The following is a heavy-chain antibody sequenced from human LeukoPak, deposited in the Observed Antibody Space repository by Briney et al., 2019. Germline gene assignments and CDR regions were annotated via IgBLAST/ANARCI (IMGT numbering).Heavy chain of an antibody. CDR3: ARDPLIGIFDY. CDR2: IYSGGST. CDR1: GFTVSSNY. V-gene: IGHV3-53*01. J-gene: IGHJ4*02. Sequence: GGSLRLSCAASGFTVSSNYMSWVRQAPGKGLEWVSVIYSGGSTYYADSVKGRFTISRDNSKNTLYLQMNSLRAEDTAVYYCARDPLIGIFDYWGQGTLVTVSS. D-gene: IGHD2/OR15-2a*01.